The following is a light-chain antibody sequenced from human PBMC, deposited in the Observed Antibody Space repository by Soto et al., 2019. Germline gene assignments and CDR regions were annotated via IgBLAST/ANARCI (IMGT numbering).Light chain of an antibody. CDR1: SSNIGSHT. J-gene: IGLJ2*01. Sequence: QSVLTQPPSASGTPGQRATISCSGSSSNIGSHTVNWYQQVPGKAPKLLIYISNQRPSGVPDRFTGSKSATSASLAISGLQSEDEADYYCAAWDDRLNGVVFGGGTKLTVL. V-gene: IGLV1-44*01. CDR2: ISN. CDR3: AAWDDRLNGVV.